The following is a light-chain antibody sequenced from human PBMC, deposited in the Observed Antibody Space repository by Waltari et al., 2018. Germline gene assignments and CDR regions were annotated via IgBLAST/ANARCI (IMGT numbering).Light chain of an antibody. V-gene: IGKV1-16*02. CDR3: QQYKTFPRT. CDR2: AAS. CDR1: QDIGIS. Sequence: DIQMTQSPSSLSASVGDRVTITCRASQDIGISLSWFQQKPGKAPKSLMYAASSLLSGGPSQFSGSRSGTEFTLTISSLQPEDFATYYCQQYKTFPRTFGQGTKLEIK. J-gene: IGKJ2*01.